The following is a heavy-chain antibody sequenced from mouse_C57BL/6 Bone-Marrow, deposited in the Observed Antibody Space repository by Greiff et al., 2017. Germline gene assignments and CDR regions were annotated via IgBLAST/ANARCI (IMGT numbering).Heavy chain of an antibody. D-gene: IGHD2-1*01. CDR3: TACGNYFYAMDY. CDR1: GFNSKDYY. CDR2: LDPEDGDT. V-gene: IGHV14-1*01. Sequence: VQLQQSVAELVRPGASAKLSCTASGFNSKDYYMHWVKQRPEQGLEWIGRLDPEDGDTEYAPKFQGKATMTADTSSNTAYPQLSSRTSEDTAVYYCTACGNYFYAMDYWGQGTSVTVSS. J-gene: IGHJ4*01.